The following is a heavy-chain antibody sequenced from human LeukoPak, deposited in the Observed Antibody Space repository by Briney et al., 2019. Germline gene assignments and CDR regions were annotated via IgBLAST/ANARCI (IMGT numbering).Heavy chain of an antibody. CDR1: GYTFTSYG. J-gene: IGHJ6*02. CDR3: ARDQYRFGELSPYYYGMDA. CDR2: ISAYNGNT. V-gene: IGHV1-18*01. D-gene: IGHD3-10*01. Sequence: ASVKVSCKASGYTFTSYGISWVRQAPGQGLEWMGWISAYNGNTNYAQKLQGRVTMTTDTSTSTAYMELRSLRSDDTAVYYCARDQYRFGELSPYYYGMDAWGQGTTVTVSS.